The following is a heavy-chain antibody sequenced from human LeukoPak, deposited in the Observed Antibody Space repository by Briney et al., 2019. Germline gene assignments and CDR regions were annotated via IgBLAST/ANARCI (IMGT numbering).Heavy chain of an antibody. J-gene: IGHJ4*02. CDR2: INHSGST. V-gene: IGHV4-34*01. CDR1: GGSFSGYY. D-gene: IGHD3-22*01. Sequence: SETLSLTCAVYGGSFSGYYWSWIRQPPGKGLEWIGEINHSGSTNYNPSLKSRVTISVDTSKNQFSLKLSSVTAADTAVYYCARGVVRAFDYWGQGTLVTVSS. CDR3: ARGVVRAFDY.